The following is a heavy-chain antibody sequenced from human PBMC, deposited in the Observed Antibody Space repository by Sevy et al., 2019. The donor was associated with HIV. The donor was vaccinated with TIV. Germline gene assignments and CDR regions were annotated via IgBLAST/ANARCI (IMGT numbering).Heavy chain of an antibody. CDR3: AKDITIIVGDAFDV. J-gene: IGHJ3*01. CDR1: GFTCSNDA. Sequence: GESLKISCAASGFTCSNDAMSWVRQAPGKGLEWVSALGGSGGSKFYADSVKGRFSISRDNSKNTLYLQMNSLRAEDTAVYYCAKDITIIVGDAFDVWGLGTMVTVSS. V-gene: IGHV3-23*01. CDR2: LGGSGGSK. D-gene: IGHD3-22*01.